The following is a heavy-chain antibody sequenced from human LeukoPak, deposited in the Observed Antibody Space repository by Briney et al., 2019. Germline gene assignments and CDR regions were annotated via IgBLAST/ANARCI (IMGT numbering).Heavy chain of an antibody. CDR2: IGGRGGGT. V-gene: IGHV3-23*01. Sequence: GGSLRLSCAASGFTFRNYDMSWVRQAPGKGLEWVSAIGGRGGGTYYADSVKGRFTVSRDDSKNTLYLRMNTLRAEDTAVYYCAKWGDYDILTGYHDSDYWGQGTLVTVSS. CDR3: AKWGDYDILTGYHDSDY. CDR1: GFTFRNYD. J-gene: IGHJ4*02. D-gene: IGHD3-9*01.